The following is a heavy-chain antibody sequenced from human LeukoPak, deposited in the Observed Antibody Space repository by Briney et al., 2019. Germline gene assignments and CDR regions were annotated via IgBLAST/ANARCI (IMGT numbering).Heavy chain of an antibody. Sequence: PSETLSLTCTVSGGSISSCYWSWIRQPPGKGLEWIGYIYYSGSTNYNPSLKSRVTISVDTSKNQFSLKLSSVTAADTAVYYCARWHYDSSGYDYYFDYWGQGTLVTVSS. CDR3: ARWHYDSSGYDYYFDY. V-gene: IGHV4-59*01. J-gene: IGHJ4*02. CDR2: IYYSGST. CDR1: GGSISSCY. D-gene: IGHD3-22*01.